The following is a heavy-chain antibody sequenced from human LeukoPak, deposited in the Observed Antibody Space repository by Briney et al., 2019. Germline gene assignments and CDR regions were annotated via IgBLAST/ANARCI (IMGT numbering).Heavy chain of an antibody. J-gene: IGHJ4*02. V-gene: IGHV4-30-2*01. D-gene: IGHD3-10*01. CDR3: AADYTSRSYRFDH. Sequence: SQTLSLTCAVSGTSISSGDYSWSWIRQPPGKGLEWIGYIYHSGSTTYNPSLKSRLTISLDRSKNQISLKLNSVTAADTDVYYCAADYTSRSYRFDHWGQGTLVTVSS. CDR1: GTSISSGDYS. CDR2: IYHSGST.